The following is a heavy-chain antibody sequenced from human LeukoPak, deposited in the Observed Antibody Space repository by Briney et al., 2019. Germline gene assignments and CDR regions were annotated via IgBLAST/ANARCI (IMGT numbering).Heavy chain of an antibody. CDR3: AREDYYGSGSHMDV. Sequence: SQTLSLTCTVSGGSISSGSHYWSWIRQPAGKGLEWIGRIYTSGSTNYNPSLKSRVTISVDTSKNQFSLKLGSVTAADTAVYYCAREDYYGSGSHMDVWGKGTTVTVSS. CDR1: GGSISSGSHY. D-gene: IGHD3-10*01. V-gene: IGHV4-61*02. CDR2: IYTSGST. J-gene: IGHJ6*03.